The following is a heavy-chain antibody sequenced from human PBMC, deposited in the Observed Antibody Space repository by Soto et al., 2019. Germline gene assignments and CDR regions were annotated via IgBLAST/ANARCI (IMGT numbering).Heavy chain of an antibody. Sequence: GGSLRLSCAASGFTFSSYSMNWVRQAPGKGLEWVSSISSSSSYIYYADSVKGRFTISRDNAKNSLYLQMNSLRAEDTAVYYCARDLGVLRYFDWLSTSVLGYYMDVWGKGTTVTVSS. V-gene: IGHV3-21*01. CDR1: GFTFSSYS. J-gene: IGHJ6*03. CDR2: ISSSSSYI. D-gene: IGHD3-9*01. CDR3: ARDLGVLRYFDWLSTSVLGYYMDV.